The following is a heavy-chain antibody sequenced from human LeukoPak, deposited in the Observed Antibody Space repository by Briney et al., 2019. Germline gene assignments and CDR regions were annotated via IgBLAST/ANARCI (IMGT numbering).Heavy chain of an antibody. D-gene: IGHD1-1*01. CDR3: ARGVNWNFDY. CDR2: IYYSGST. Sequence: SETLSLTCTVSGGSISSSSYYWGWIRQPPGKGLEWIGSIYYSGSTYYNPSLKSRVTISVDTSKNQFSLKLSSVTAADTAVYYCARGVNWNFDYWGQGTLVTASS. J-gene: IGHJ4*02. V-gene: IGHV4-39*07. CDR1: GGSISSSSYY.